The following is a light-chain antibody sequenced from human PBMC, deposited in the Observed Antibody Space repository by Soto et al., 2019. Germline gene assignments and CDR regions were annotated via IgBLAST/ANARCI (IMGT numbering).Light chain of an antibody. Sequence: EMILTQSPDTLSLSPGEGATRSFSSSQTGDSQYLAWYQQRPGQAPRLLIRGVFIRAAGIPDRFSGDGSGTDFTLTISRLEPEDFAVYYCQQYGTSAITFGQGTRLEIK. V-gene: IGKV3-20*01. CDR2: GVF. CDR3: QQYGTSAIT. J-gene: IGKJ5*01. CDR1: QTGDSQY.